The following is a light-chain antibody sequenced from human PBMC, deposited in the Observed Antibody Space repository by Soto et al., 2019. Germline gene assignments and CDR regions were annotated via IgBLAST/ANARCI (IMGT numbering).Light chain of an antibody. CDR2: ESY. CDR3: CCFAGSNTYI. CDR1: SSDIGSFNL. J-gene: IGLJ2*01. Sequence: QSALTQPASLSGSPGQSITISCTGTSSDIGSFNLVSWYQQFPGEVPKLIIYESYKRPSGISTRFSGSRSDNTASPTISGLQAEDEADYYCCCFAGSNTYIFGGGTKVTVL. V-gene: IGLV2-23*01.